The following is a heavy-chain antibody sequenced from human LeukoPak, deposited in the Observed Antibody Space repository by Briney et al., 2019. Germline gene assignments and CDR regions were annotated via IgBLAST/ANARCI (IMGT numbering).Heavy chain of an antibody. V-gene: IGHV3-23*01. Sequence: GGTLRLSCAASGFIFRNYGMNWVRQPPGKGLEWVSGVSPNGETAYYADSVKGRFTISRDNSKNTVYLQVRSLRAEDTAAYYCAKDLGRIQFGYWGQGALVTVSS. J-gene: IGHJ4*02. CDR1: GFIFRNYG. CDR3: AKDLGRIQFGY. CDR2: VSPNGETA. D-gene: IGHD5-18*01.